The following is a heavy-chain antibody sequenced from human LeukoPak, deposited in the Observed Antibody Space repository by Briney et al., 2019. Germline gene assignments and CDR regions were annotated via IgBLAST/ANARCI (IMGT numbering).Heavy chain of an antibody. V-gene: IGHV3-30*04. J-gene: IGHJ4*02. Sequence: GGSLRLSCAASGFTFSSFAMHWVRQAPGKGLEWVAVISLNGGDTNYAGSVKGRFTISRDNSKNTLYLQMNSLRAEDTAVYYCAKDYSMKVVVTLGYFDYWGQGTLVTVSS. CDR2: ISLNGGDT. D-gene: IGHD3-22*01. CDR3: AKDYSMKVVVTLGYFDY. CDR1: GFTFSSFA.